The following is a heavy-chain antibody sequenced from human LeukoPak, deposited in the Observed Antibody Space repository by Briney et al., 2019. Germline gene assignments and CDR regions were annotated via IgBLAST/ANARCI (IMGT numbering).Heavy chain of an antibody. CDR1: GGSISSSSYY. Sequence: SSETLSLTCTVSGGSISSSSYYWSWIRQPPGKGLEWIGYIYYSGSTDYNPSLKSRVTISVDTSKNQFSLKLSSVTAADTAVYYCASGGDYGGNSEWFDPWGQGTLVTVSS. J-gene: IGHJ5*02. V-gene: IGHV4-61*01. D-gene: IGHD4-23*01. CDR2: IYYSGST. CDR3: ASGGDYGGNSEWFDP.